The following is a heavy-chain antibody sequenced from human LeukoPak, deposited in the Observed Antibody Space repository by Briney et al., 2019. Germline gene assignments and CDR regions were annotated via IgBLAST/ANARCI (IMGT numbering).Heavy chain of an antibody. D-gene: IGHD2-2*01. CDR1: GGTFSSYA. V-gene: IGHV1-69*01. CDR2: IIPIFGTA. J-gene: IGHJ4*02. CDR3: ARSGIVVVPAAWDY. Sequence: GASVKVSCKASGGTFSSYAISWVRQAPGQGLEWMGGIIPIFGTANYAQKFQGRVTITAEESTSTAYMELSSLRSEDTAVYYCARSGIVVVPAAWDYWGQGTLVTVSS.